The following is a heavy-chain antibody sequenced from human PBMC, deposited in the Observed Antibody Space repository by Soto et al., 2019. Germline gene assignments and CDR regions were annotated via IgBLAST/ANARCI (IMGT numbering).Heavy chain of an antibody. Sequence: GGSLRLSCAASGFTFSSYGMHWVRQAPGKGLEWVAVISYDGSNKYYADSVKGRFTISRDNSKNTLYLQMNSLRAEDTAVYYCAKDQNKSWVEHAFDIWGQGTMVTVSS. CDR1: GFTFSSYG. D-gene: IGHD2-15*01. CDR2: ISYDGSNK. CDR3: AKDQNKSWVEHAFDI. J-gene: IGHJ3*02. V-gene: IGHV3-30*18.